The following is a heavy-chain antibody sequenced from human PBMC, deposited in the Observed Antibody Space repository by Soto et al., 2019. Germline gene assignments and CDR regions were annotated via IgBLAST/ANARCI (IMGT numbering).Heavy chain of an antibody. CDR3: ARQRTSVVTQAYFDS. CDR2: IYYSGST. J-gene: IGHJ4*02. V-gene: IGHV4-39*01. Sequence: SETLSLTCTVTGDSINNRSYYWGWIRQPPGKGLEWIGSIYYSGSTYNNPSLKSRVTMSVDTSKNQFSLKLRSVTAADTALYYCARQRTSVVTQAYFDSWGQGSLVTVSS. D-gene: IGHD2-21*02. CDR1: GDSINNRSYY.